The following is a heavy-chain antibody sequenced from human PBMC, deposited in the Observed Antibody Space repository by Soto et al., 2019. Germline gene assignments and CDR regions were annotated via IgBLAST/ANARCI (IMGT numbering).Heavy chain of an antibody. J-gene: IGHJ4*02. CDR3: ARTKGQQLGLVDS. V-gene: IGHV3-11*01. CDR2: ISSSGSPI. Sequence: QVQVVEFGGGLVKPGGSLRLSCAASGFTFSDYYMSWIRQAPGKGLEWVSYISSSGSPIYYAHSVKGRFTISRDNANNSVYLQMNSLRAEDTAVYYCARTKGQQLGLVDSWGQGTLVTVSS. CDR1: GFTFSDYY. D-gene: IGHD6-13*01.